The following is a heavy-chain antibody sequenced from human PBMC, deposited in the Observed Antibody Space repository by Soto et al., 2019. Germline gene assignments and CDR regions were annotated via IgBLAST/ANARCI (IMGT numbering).Heavy chain of an antibody. CDR3: ARARTGSSGWTLSYYYYGMDV. V-gene: IGHV3-53*01. CDR1: GFTVSSNY. Sequence: GGSLRLSCAASGFTVSSNYMSWVRQAPGKGLEWGSVIYSGGSTYYADSVKGRFTISRDNSKNTLYLQMNSLRAEDTAVYYCARARTGSSGWTLSYYYYGMDVWGQGTTVTVSS. D-gene: IGHD6-19*01. CDR2: IYSGGST. J-gene: IGHJ6*02.